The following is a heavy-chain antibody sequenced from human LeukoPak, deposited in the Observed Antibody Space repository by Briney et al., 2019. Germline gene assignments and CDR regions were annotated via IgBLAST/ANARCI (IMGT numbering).Heavy chain of an antibody. V-gene: IGHV4-59*01. D-gene: IGHD1-26*01. CDR3: ARGPVGGATYYDGDAFDI. J-gene: IGHJ3*02. CDR1: GGSMSSYY. Sequence: PSETLSLTCTVSGGSMSSYYWSWIRQSPGKGLEWIGYIYYSGSTNYNPSLKSRVTISVDTSKNQFSLKLSSVTAVDTAVHYCARGPVGGATYYDGDAFDIWGQGTMVTVSS. CDR2: IYYSGST.